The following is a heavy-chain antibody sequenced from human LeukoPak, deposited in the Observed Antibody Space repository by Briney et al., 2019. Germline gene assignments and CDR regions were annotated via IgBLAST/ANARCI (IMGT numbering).Heavy chain of an antibody. D-gene: IGHD3-10*01. J-gene: IGHJ3*02. CDR2: ISYSGSR. CDR3: AKSNGYGLVDI. V-gene: IGHV4-59*12. Sequence: SETLSLTCTVSGGSINTYYWSWIRQPPGKGLEWIGYISYSGSRNYNPSLKSRVTISVDTSKNQISLKLNSVTAADTAVYYCAKSNGYGLVDIWGQGTMVTVSS. CDR1: GGSINTYY.